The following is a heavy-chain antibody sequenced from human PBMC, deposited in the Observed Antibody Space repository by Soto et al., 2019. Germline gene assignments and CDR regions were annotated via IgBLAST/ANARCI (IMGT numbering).Heavy chain of an antibody. D-gene: IGHD6-6*01. Sequence: RLSCAASGFTFSSYAMSWVRQAPGKGLEWVSAISGSGGSTYYADSVKGRFTISRDNSKNTLYLQMNSLRAEDTAVYYCASQYSSSPVGFDYWGQGTLVTVYS. V-gene: IGHV3-23*01. CDR1: GFTFSSYA. CDR2: ISGSGGST. J-gene: IGHJ4*02. CDR3: ASQYSSSPVGFDY.